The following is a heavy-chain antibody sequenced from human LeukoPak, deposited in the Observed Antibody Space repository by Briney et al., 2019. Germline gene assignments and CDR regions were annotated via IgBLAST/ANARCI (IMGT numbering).Heavy chain of an antibody. CDR1: GGSISSYY. J-gene: IGHJ6*02. CDR3: ARDNRHLLMVRGGGMDV. CDR2: IYYSGST. Sequence: PSETLSLTSTVSGGSISSYYWSWIRQPPGKGLEWIGYIYYSGSTNYNPSLKSRVTISVDTSKNQFSLKLSSVTAADTAVYYCARDNRHLLMVRGGGMDVWGQGTTVTVSS. V-gene: IGHV4-59*01. D-gene: IGHD3-10*01.